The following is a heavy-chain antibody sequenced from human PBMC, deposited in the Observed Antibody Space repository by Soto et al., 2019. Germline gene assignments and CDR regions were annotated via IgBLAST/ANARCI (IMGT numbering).Heavy chain of an antibody. J-gene: IGHJ6*02. D-gene: IGHD4-17*01. Sequence: GGSLRLSCAASGFTFSIYAMHLVRQAPGKGLEWVAVISYDGSNKYYADSVKGRFTISRDNSKNTLYLQMNSLRAEDTAVYYCARHGGDYGAYSGMDVWGQGTTVTVSS. CDR2: ISYDGSNK. CDR1: GFTFSIYA. V-gene: IGHV3-30-3*01. CDR3: ARHGGDYGAYSGMDV.